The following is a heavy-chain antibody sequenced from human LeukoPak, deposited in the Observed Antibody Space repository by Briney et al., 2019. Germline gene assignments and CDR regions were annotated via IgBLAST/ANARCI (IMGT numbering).Heavy chain of an antibody. D-gene: IGHD3-22*01. J-gene: IGHJ4*02. Sequence: PGRSLRLSCAASGFTFSSYGMHWVRQAPGKGLGWLAVIWYDGSNIYYADSVKGRFAISRDNSKNTLYLQMNSLRAEDTAVYYCARARNNYDSSSYSALDYWGQGTLVTVSS. V-gene: IGHV3-33*01. CDR2: IWYDGSNI. CDR1: GFTFSSYG. CDR3: ARARNNYDSSSYSALDY.